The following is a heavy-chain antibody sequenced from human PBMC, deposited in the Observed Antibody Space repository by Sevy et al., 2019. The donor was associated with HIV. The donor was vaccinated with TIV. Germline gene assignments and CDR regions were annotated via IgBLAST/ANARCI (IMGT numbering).Heavy chain of an antibody. J-gene: IGHJ6*02. V-gene: IGHV3-15*01. CDR1: GFTFTYAW. CDR2: IKSRPDGGTT. Sequence: GGSLRLSCAASGFTFTYAWMSWVRQAPGKGLEWVGRIKSRPDGGTTDYAATVKGRFTISRDDSKNTLYLQMNSLKTEDSAVYYCATDPIIVLLVTDGMDVWGQGTTVTDSS. CDR3: ATDPIIVLLVTDGMDV. D-gene: IGHD2-8*01.